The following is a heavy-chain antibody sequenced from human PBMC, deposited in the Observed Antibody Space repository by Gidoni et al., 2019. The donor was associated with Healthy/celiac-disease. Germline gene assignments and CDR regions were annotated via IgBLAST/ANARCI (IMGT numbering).Heavy chain of an antibody. Sequence: QVQLVESGGGLVKPGGSRRLSCAASGFTFSAYYMSWIRQAPGKGLEWVSYIRSSGSTIYYADSVKGRFTISRDNAKNSLYLQMNSLRAEDTAVYYCARDLDSSSLDPYYYYGMDVWGQGTTVTVSS. CDR2: IRSSGSTI. CDR1: GFTFSAYY. V-gene: IGHV3-11*01. D-gene: IGHD6-13*01. CDR3: ARDLDSSSLDPYYYYGMDV. J-gene: IGHJ6*02.